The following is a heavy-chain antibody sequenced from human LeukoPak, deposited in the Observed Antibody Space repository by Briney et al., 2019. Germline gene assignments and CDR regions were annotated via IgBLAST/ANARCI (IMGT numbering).Heavy chain of an antibody. CDR2: MNPNSGNT. CDR3: ARGVRKSIGAIYYYYYMDV. V-gene: IGHV1-8*03. D-gene: IGHD1-26*01. CDR1: GYTFTSYD. Sequence: ASVKVSCKASGYTFTSYDINWVRQATGQGLEWMGWMNPNSGNTGYAQKFQGRVTITRNTSISTAYMELSSLRSEDTAVYYCARGVRKSIGAIYYYYYMDVWGKGTTVTVSS. J-gene: IGHJ6*03.